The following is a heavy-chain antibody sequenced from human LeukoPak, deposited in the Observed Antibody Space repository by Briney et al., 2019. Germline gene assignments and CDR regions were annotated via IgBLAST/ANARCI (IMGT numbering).Heavy chain of an antibody. CDR3: ATDSRYLDTNRYFDP. Sequence: GASVKVSCKVSGDSLTELSMHWVRQAPGQGLEWMGGFDAEQGEIIYAQEFQGRVTMTEDTSTNTAYMELSSLTSADTAVYYCATDSRYLDTNRYFDPWGQGTLITVSS. D-gene: IGHD2-8*01. CDR2: FDAEQGEI. CDR1: GDSLTELS. V-gene: IGHV1-24*01. J-gene: IGHJ5*02.